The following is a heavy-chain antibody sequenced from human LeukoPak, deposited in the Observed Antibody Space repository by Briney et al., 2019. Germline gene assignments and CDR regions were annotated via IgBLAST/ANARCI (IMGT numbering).Heavy chain of an antibody. CDR1: GGSIRSYY. CDR3: ARGKSATIFGPRGRNGAFDI. V-gene: IGHV4-59*01. CDR2: ISYSGST. Sequence: SETMSLTCTVSGGSIRSYYWSWIRQPPGKGLEWIGYISYSGSTNYNPSLKSRVTMSVDTSKNQFSLKVRSVTAADTAVYYCARGKSATIFGPRGRNGAFDIWGQGTMVTVSS. J-gene: IGHJ3*02. D-gene: IGHD3-3*01.